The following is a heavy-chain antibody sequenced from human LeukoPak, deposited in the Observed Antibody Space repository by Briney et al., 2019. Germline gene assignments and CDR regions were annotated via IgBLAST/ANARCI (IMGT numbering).Heavy chain of an antibody. J-gene: IGHJ4*02. V-gene: IGHV3-30*04. CDR2: ISYDGSNK. Sequence: TGGSLRLSCAASGFTFSSYAMHWVRQAPGKGLEWVAVISYDGSNKYYADSVKGRFTISRDNAKNSLYLQMNSLRAEDTALYYCAKDETLVGATPFFDYWGQGTLVTVSS. CDR3: AKDETLVGATPFFDY. CDR1: GFTFSSYA. D-gene: IGHD1-26*01.